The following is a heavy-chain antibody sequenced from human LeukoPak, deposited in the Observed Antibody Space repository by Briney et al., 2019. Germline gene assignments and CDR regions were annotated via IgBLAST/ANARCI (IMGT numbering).Heavy chain of an antibody. J-gene: IGHJ3*02. CDR1: GGSISSYY. CDR2: INYGGST. V-gene: IGHV4-34*01. Sequence: SETLSLTCTVSGGSISSYYWTWIRHPQGQGLEWIGEINYGGSTNYNPTLTSRVTMSVDTSKKQLSLNLSSVTAADTAIYYCAIVVLLNGYNRGDAFDIWGQGTMVTVSS. D-gene: IGHD3-9*01. CDR3: AIVVLLNGYNRGDAFDI.